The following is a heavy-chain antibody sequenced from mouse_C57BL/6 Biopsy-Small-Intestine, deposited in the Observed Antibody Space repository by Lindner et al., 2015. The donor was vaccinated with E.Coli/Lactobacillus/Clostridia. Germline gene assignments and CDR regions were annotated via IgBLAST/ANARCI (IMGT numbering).Heavy chain of an antibody. J-gene: IGHJ2*01. CDR2: INPYNGDT. Sequence: VQLQESGPELVKPGASVKISCKASGYSFTDYFMNWVKQSHGKSFEWIGRINPYNGDTFHNQKFKGKATLTVDKSSSTAHMEVRSLTSEDSAVYYCAIEGDYSDYWGQGTTLTVSS. CDR3: AIEGDYSDY. CDR1: GYSFTDYF. V-gene: IGHV1-20*01.